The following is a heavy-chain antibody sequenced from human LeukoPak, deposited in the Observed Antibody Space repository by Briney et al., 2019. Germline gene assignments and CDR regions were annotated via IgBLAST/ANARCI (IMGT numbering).Heavy chain of an antibody. J-gene: IGHJ6*02. V-gene: IGHV1-69*13. D-gene: IGHD3-10*01. Sequence: SVKVSCKASGGTFSSYAISWVRQAPGQGLEWMGGIIPIFGTANYAQKFQGRVTITADESTSTAYMELSSLRSEDTAVYYCAERGSGHYYYGMDVWGQGTTVTVSS. CDR2: IIPIFGTA. CDR1: GGTFSSYA. CDR3: AERGSGHYYYGMDV.